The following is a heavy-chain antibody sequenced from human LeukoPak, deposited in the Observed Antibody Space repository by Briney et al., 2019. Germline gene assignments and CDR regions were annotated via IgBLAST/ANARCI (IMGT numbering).Heavy chain of an antibody. V-gene: IGHV3-64*01. CDR1: GFTFSSYA. D-gene: IGHD6-19*01. CDR3: ARGERSSGWFTGFDY. CDR2: ISSNGGST. J-gene: IGHJ4*02. Sequence: GGSLRLSCAASGFTFSSYAMHWVRQAPGKGLEYVSAISSNGGSTYYANSVKGRFTTSRDNSKNTLYLQMGSLRAEDMAVYYCARGERSSGWFTGFDYWGQGTLVTVSS.